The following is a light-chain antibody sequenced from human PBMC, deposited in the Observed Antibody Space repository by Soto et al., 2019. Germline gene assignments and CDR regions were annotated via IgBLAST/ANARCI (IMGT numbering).Light chain of an antibody. CDR3: QQYNNWPPIT. CDR2: GAS. Sequence: EIVMTQSPATLSVSPGERATLSCRASQSVSSNLAWYQQKPGQAPRLLIYGASTRATGIPAMFSGSGSGTEFTLTFSSLQSEDFAVYYCQQYNNWPPITGGQGTRLEIK. J-gene: IGKJ5*01. CDR1: QSVSSN. V-gene: IGKV3-15*01.